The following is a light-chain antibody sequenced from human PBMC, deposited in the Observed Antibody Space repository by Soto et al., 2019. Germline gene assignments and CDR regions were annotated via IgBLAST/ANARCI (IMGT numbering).Light chain of an antibody. J-gene: IGKJ1*01. CDR1: QSISTW. Sequence: SQMTHSPSTLSASVGDKVTITCRASQSISTWLAWYQQKPGKAPKLLIYTASNLEGGVPSRFSGSGSGTEFTLTISSLQPDDFATYYCQQYNSAWTFGQGTKVDI. V-gene: IGKV1-5*03. CDR2: TAS. CDR3: QQYNSAWT.